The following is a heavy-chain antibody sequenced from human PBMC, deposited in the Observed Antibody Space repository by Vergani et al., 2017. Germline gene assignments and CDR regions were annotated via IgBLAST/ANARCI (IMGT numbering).Heavy chain of an antibody. V-gene: IGHV3-23*01. CDR2: ISGSGGIT. J-gene: IGHJ4*02. Sequence: EVQLLESGGGLVQPGGSLRLSCAASGFTFSSYAMSWVRQAPGKGLEWVSGISGSGGITYYADSVKGRFTISRDNSKNTLYLQMNSLRAEDTAVYYCAKTPVGFGELHFDDWGQGGLVTVSS. CDR3: AKTPVGFGELHFDD. CDR1: GFTFSSYA. D-gene: IGHD3-10*01.